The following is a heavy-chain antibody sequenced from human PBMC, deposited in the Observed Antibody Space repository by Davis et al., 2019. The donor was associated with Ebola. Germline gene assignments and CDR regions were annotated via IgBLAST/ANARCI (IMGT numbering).Heavy chain of an antibody. Sequence: GGSLRLSCAASGFTFSSYSMNWVRQAPGKGLEWVSAISGSGGNTYYADSVKGRFTISRDNSKNTVYLQTNILRAEDTAVYYCAKDQGFSYDYYGMDVWGKGTTVTVSS. J-gene: IGHJ6*04. D-gene: IGHD3-16*01. CDR2: ISGSGGNT. V-gene: IGHV3-23*01. CDR3: AKDQGFSYDYYGMDV. CDR1: GFTFSSYS.